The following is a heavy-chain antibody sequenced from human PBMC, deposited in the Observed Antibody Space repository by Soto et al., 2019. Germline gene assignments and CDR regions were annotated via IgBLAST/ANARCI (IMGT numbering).Heavy chain of an antibody. V-gene: IGHV4-31*03. Sequence: QVQLQESGPGLVKPSQTLSLTCTVSGGSISSRDHYWSWIRQHPGKGLEWIGYISYSGSTYYNPSFQSRLTISADTSKNQFSLKLSSMTAADTAVYYCARDRGYSYGYDDYYSGMDVWGQGTTVTVSS. CDR2: ISYSGST. D-gene: IGHD5-18*01. CDR1: GGSISSRDHY. J-gene: IGHJ6*02. CDR3: ARDRGYSYGYDDYYSGMDV.